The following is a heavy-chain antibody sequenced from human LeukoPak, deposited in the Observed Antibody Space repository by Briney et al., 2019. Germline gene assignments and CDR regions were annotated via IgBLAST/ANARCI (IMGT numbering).Heavy chain of an antibody. CDR1: GGTFSSYA. J-gene: IGHJ4*02. CDR3: ARDGSSIAARRPFDY. Sequence: SVKVSCKASGGTFSSYAISWVRQAPGQGLEWMGGIIPIFGTANYAQKFQGRVTITADESTSTTYMELSSLRSEDTAVYYCARDGSSIAARRPFDYWGQGTLVTVSS. CDR2: IIPIFGTA. V-gene: IGHV1-69*13. D-gene: IGHD6-6*01.